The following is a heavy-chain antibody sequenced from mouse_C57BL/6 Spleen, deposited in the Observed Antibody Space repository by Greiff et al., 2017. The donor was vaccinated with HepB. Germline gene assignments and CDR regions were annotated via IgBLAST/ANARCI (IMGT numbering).Heavy chain of an antibody. V-gene: IGHV1-64*01. CDR2: IHPNSGST. D-gene: IGHD2-4*01. CDR3: ASKDYDAGLYFDY. CDR1: GYTFTSYW. Sequence: QVQLQQPGAELVKPGASVKLSCKASGYTFTSYWMHWVKQRPGQGLEWIGMIHPNSGSTNYNEKFKSKATLTVDKSSSTAYMQLSSLTSEDSAVYYCASKDYDAGLYFDYWGQGTTLTVSS. J-gene: IGHJ2*01.